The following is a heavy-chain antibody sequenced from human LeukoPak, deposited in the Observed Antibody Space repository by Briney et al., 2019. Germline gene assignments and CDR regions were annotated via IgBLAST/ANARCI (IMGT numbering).Heavy chain of an antibody. CDR1: GFTFDDYA. D-gene: IGHD1-26*01. CDR2: ISWDGVST. V-gene: IGHV3-43D*03. J-gene: IGHJ4*02. Sequence: PGGSLRLSCAVSGFTFDDYAMHWVRQALGKGLEWVSLISWDGVSTYYADSVKGRFTISRDNSKNSLYLQMNSLRPEDTALYYCAKDTIPDWELGGYFDYWGQGTLVTVSS. CDR3: AKDTIPDWELGGYFDY.